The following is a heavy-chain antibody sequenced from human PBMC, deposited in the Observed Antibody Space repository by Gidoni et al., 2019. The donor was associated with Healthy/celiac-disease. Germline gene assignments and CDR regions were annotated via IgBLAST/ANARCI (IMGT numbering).Heavy chain of an antibody. CDR2: ISWNSGSI. D-gene: IGHD2-2*01. V-gene: IGHV3-9*01. Sequence: EVQLVESGGGLVQPGRSLRLSCAASGFTFDDYAMHWVRQAPGKGLEGVSGISWNSGSIGYADSVKGRFTISRDNAKNSLYLQMNSLRAEDTALYYCAKDIGHTDQLPLTHYYYYGMDVWGQGTTVTVSS. CDR1: GFTFDDYA. CDR3: AKDIGHTDQLPLTHYYYYGMDV. J-gene: IGHJ6*02.